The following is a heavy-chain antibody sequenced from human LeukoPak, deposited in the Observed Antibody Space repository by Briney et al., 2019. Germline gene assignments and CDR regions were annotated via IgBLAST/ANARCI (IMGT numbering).Heavy chain of an antibody. CDR1: GFTFSSYW. V-gene: IGHV3-7*01. J-gene: IGHJ4*02. CDR2: IKQDGSEK. D-gene: IGHD6-13*01. CDR3: ARDMIGSSSSWYDY. Sequence: GGSLRLSCAASGFTFSSYWMSWVRQAPGQGLEWVANIKQDGSEKYYVDSVKGRFTISRDNAKNSLYLQMNSLRAEDTAVYYCARDMIGSSSSWYDYWGQGTLVTVSS.